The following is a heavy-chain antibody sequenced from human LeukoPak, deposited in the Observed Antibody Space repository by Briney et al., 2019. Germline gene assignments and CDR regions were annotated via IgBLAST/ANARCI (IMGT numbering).Heavy chain of an antibody. Sequence: SETLSLTCTVSGGSISSYYWSCIRQPPGKGLEWIGYIYYSGSTNYNPSLKSRVTISVDTSKNQFSLKLSSVTAADTAVYYCARERGGNFDWGQGTLVTVSS. D-gene: IGHD3-3*02. J-gene: IGHJ4*02. CDR1: GGSISSYY. V-gene: IGHV4-59*01. CDR2: IYYSGST. CDR3: ARERGGNFD.